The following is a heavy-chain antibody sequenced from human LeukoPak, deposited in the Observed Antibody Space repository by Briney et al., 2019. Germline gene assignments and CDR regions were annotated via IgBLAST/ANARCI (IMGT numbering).Heavy chain of an antibody. V-gene: IGHV4-59*01. J-gene: IGHJ4*02. CDR2: IYYSGTP. CDR1: GRSISSYH. Sequence: KASETLSLTCTVSGRSISSYHWSWIRQPPGKGLEWIGYIYYSGTPNYNPSLKSRVTISVDTSKNQFSLMLTSVTAADTAVYYCARDSGSYPKYFDYWGQGTLVTVSS. CDR3: ARDSGSYPKYFDY. D-gene: IGHD3-10*01.